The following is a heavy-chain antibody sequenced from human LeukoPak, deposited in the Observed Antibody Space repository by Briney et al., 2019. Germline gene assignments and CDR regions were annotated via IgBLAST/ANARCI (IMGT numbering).Heavy chain of an antibody. CDR2: IHRSGSP. Sequence: KPSETLSLTCTVSLDSTTSNFWSWVRQPPGKGLEWIGEIHRSGSPNYNPSLQSRVTISIDRSRNQIALESSSVTAADTAVYYCATDRYYGSGTYYGFDSWGQGTLVTVSS. CDR1: LDSTTSNF. V-gene: IGHV4-4*02. J-gene: IGHJ4*02. CDR3: ATDRYYGSGTYYGFDS. D-gene: IGHD3-10*01.